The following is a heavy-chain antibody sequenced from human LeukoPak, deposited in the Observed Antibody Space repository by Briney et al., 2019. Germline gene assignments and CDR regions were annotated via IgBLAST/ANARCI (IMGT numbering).Heavy chain of an antibody. CDR2: ISGSGGST. Sequence: PGGSLRLSCAASGFTFSSYAMSWVRQAPGKGLEWVSAISGSGGSTYYADSVEGRFTISRDNSKNTLYLQMNSLRAEDTAVYYCAKDPESGGWFGESTWGQGTTVTVSS. J-gene: IGHJ6*02. V-gene: IGHV3-23*01. CDR1: GFTFSSYA. D-gene: IGHD3-10*01. CDR3: AKDPESGGWFGEST.